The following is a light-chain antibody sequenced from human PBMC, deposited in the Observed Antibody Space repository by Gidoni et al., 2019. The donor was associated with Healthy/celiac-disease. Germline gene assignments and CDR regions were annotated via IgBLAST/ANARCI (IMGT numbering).Light chain of an antibody. Sequence: DIVMTQSPLSLPVTPGEPPSISCSSSQHLLHSNGYNYLDWYLQKPVQSPQLLIYLCSNRASGVADRFSGSGSGRDFTLKISRVEAEDVGVYYCMQALQTPWTFGQGTKVEIK. CDR2: LCS. J-gene: IGKJ1*01. V-gene: IGKV2-28*01. CDR1: QHLLHSNGYNY. CDR3: MQALQTPWT.